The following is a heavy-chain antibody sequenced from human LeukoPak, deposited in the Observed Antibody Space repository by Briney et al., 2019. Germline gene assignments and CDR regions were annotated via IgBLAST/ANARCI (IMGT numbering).Heavy chain of an antibody. J-gene: IGHJ4*02. D-gene: IGHD3-9*01. CDR2: INHSGST. CDR3: ARRRDYDILTGYYKGGVDYFDY. Sequence: PSETLSLTCAVYGGSFSGYYWSWIRQPPGKGLEWIEEINHSGSTNYHPSLKSRVTISVDTSKNQFSLKLSSVTAADTAVYYCARRRDYDILTGYYKGGVDYFDYWGQGTLVTVSS. CDR1: GGSFSGYY. V-gene: IGHV4-34*01.